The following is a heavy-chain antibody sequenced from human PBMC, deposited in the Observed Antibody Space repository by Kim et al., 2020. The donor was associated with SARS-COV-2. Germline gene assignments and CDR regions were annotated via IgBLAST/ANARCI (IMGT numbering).Heavy chain of an antibody. J-gene: IGHJ6*02. D-gene: IGHD6-19*01. CDR3: ARGPSGWYFGGYYYGMDV. Sequence: GRVTISVDTSKKQFSLKLSSVTAADTAVYYCARGPSGWYFGGYYYGMDVWGQGTTVTVSS. V-gene: IGHV4-34*01.